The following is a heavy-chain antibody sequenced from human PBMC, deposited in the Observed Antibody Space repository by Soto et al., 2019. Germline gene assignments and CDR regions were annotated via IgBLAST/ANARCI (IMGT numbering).Heavy chain of an antibody. Sequence: HPGGSLRLSCAASGFTFSSYAMSWVRQAPGKGLEWVSAISGSGGSTYYADSVKGRFTISRDNSKNTLYLQMNSLRAEDTAVYYCAKSGAKEAARFVNYYGMDVWGQGTTVTVSS. CDR3: AKSGAKEAARFVNYYGMDV. CDR2: ISGSGGST. D-gene: IGHD6-6*01. J-gene: IGHJ6*02. CDR1: GFTFSSYA. V-gene: IGHV3-23*01.